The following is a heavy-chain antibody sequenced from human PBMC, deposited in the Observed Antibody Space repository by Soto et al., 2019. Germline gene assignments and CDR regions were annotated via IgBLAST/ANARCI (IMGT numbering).Heavy chain of an antibody. Sequence: QVQLQESGPGMVEPSQTLSLVCSVSGYPLSYVGYYWSWVRQSPGKAPEWIGFAYHAGATYYHPSLESRGTMAVDMSKNEFSLKLTSVTAADTATYYCAREGHSSWEWLDPWGQGILVTVSS. V-gene: IGHV4-31*03. CDR3: AREGHSSWEWLDP. J-gene: IGHJ5*02. CDR2: AYHAGAT. D-gene: IGHD1-26*01. CDR1: GYPLSYVGYY.